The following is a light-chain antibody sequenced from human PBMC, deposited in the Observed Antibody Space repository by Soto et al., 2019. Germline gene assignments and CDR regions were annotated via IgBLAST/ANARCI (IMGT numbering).Light chain of an antibody. V-gene: IGKV3-20*01. Sequence: IGMTQSPATLSVSPGERATLSCRASQSVSSYLAWYQQKPGQAARLLIYGASSRATGIPDRFSGSGSGADFPLTISRLEPEDFAGYFCQQYGSSPRTCGQGTTVE. J-gene: IGKJ1*01. CDR2: GAS. CDR1: QSVSSY. CDR3: QQYGSSPRT.